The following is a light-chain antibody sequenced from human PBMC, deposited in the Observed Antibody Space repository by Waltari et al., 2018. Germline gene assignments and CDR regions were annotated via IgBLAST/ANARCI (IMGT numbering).Light chain of an antibody. J-gene: IGLJ3*02. V-gene: IGLV6-57*03. Sequence: FMLTQPHSVSESPGQTVTISCTRNSGSIGSNYVQWYQQRPGSAPTTVIYEDNQKPSVVPDRFSGSIDRSSNSASLTISGLKTEDEADYYCQSYDSSNQVFGGGTRLTVL. CDR3: QSYDSSNQV. CDR1: SGSIGSNY. CDR2: EDN.